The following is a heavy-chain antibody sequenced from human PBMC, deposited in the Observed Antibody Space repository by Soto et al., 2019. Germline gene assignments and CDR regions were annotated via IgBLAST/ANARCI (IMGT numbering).Heavy chain of an antibody. J-gene: IGHJ5*02. Sequence: EVQLLESGGGLVQPGGSLTLSCAASGFPFSGYAMSWVRQAPGKGLEWVSAIAGSGGNTYYADSVKGRFTISRDNFKNTLYLQMKSLRGEDTAIYYCVKDPLRNGYNGFDPWGQGTLVTVSS. V-gene: IGHV3-23*01. CDR3: VKDPLRNGYNGFDP. CDR2: IAGSGGNT. CDR1: GFPFSGYA. D-gene: IGHD5-12*01.